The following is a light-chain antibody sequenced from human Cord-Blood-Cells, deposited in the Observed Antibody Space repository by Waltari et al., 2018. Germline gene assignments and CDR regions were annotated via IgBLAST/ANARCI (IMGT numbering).Light chain of an antibody. J-gene: IGKJ4*01. CDR1: QRVSRD. Sequence: IVLTQSPATLSLSPGERATLSCRASQRVSRDLAWYQQKPGQAPRLLIYDASNRATGIPARFSGSGSGTDFTLTISSLEPEHFAVYYCQQRSNWPPLTFGGGTKVEIK. CDR3: QQRSNWPPLT. V-gene: IGKV3-11*01. CDR2: DAS.